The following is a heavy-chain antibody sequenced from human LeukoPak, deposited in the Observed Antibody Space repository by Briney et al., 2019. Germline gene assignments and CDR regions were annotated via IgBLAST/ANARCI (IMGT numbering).Heavy chain of an antibody. D-gene: IGHD6-6*01. V-gene: IGHV3-23*01. CDR1: GFTFSSYA. Sequence: PGGSLRLSCAAPGFTFSSYAMSWVRQAPGKGLEWVSAISGSGGSTYYADSVKGRFTISRDNSKNTLYLQMNSLRAEDTAVYYCTSSSSRGTYYYYYYMDVWGKGTTVTVSS. CDR2: ISGSGGST. J-gene: IGHJ6*03. CDR3: TSSSSRGTYYYYYYMDV.